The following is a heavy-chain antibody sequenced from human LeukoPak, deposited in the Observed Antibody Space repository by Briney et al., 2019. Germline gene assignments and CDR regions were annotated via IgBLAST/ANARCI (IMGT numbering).Heavy chain of an antibody. CDR2: INHSGST. J-gene: IGHJ4*02. Sequence: SETLSLTCAVYGGSFSGYYWSWIRQPPGKGLEWIGEINHSGSTNYNPSLKSRVTISVDTSKNQFSLKLSSVTAADTAVYYCARSRSGSFDYWGQGTLVTVSS. CDR1: GGSFSGYY. CDR3: ARSRSGSFDY. D-gene: IGHD3-10*01. V-gene: IGHV4-34*01.